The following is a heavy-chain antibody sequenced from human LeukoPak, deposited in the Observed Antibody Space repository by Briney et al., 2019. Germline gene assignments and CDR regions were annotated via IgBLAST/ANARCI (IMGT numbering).Heavy chain of an antibody. D-gene: IGHD2-8*01. CDR2: IYPDDSDT. J-gene: IGHJ6*03. Sequence: ESLKISCKGSGYSLTSYWIGWVRQMPGKGLEWMGIIYPDDSDTRYSPSFEGQVIISVDKSISTAYLQWSSLKASDTATYYCARHGHCTNGVCYSNYYYYMDVWGKGTTVTVSS. CDR3: ARHGHCTNGVCYSNYYYYMDV. V-gene: IGHV5-51*01. CDR1: GYSLTSYW.